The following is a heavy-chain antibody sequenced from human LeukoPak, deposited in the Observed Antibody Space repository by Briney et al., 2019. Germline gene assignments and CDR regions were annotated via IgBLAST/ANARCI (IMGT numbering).Heavy chain of an antibody. V-gene: IGHV3-21*01. D-gene: IGHD3-3*01. CDR3: ARDFGNDYPFRVGDY. CDR1: GFTVSSNY. CDR2: ISSSSSYI. Sequence: GGSLRLSCAASGFTVSSNYMSWVRQAPGKGLEWVSSISSSSSYIYYADSVKGRFTISRDNAKNSLYLQMNSLRAEDTAVYYCARDFGNDYPFRVGDYWGQGTLVTVSS. J-gene: IGHJ4*02.